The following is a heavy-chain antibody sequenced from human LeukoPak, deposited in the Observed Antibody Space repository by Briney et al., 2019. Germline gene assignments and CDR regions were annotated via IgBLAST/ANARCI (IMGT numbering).Heavy chain of an antibody. D-gene: IGHD3-22*01. V-gene: IGHV3-11*01. CDR2: ISNSGSTI. J-gene: IGHJ6*02. Sequence: PGGSLRLSCAASGFTFRDYYMSWIRQVPGKGLEWVSFISNSGSTIYYADSVKGRFAISRDNAKNSLYLQMNSLRAEDTAVYYCARESDSSGYLGWSVGAWGTDVWGQGTTVTVSS. CDR3: ARESDSSGYLGWSVGAWGTDV. CDR1: GFTFRDYY.